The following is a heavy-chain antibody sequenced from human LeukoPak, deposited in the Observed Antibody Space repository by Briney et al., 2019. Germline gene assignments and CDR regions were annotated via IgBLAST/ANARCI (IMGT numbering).Heavy chain of an antibody. CDR3: AREETYCSSTSCQAHAFDI. CDR1: GYTFINFY. D-gene: IGHD2-2*01. Sequence: ASVKVSCKASGYTFINFYMHWVRQAPGQGLEWMGIINPSGGSTSYAQKFQGRVTMTRDTSTSTVYMELSSLRSEDTAVYYCAREETYCSSTSCQAHAFDIWGQGTMVTVSS. J-gene: IGHJ3*02. V-gene: IGHV1-46*01. CDR2: INPSGGST.